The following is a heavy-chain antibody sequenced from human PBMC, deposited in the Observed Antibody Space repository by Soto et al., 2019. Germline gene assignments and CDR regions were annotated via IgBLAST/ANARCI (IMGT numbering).Heavy chain of an antibody. J-gene: IGHJ6*02. D-gene: IGHD1-26*01. CDR1: GDSISRGGDY. V-gene: IGHV4-31*03. Sequence: SETLSLTCTVSGDSISRGGDYWSWIRQHPGKGLEWIGYSYYTGNTYSNPTLKSRVTISVDTSKNQFSLKLTSVTAADTAVYYCARGGGIAGAINLHGLDVWGQGTTVTVSS. CDR3: ARGGGIAGAINLHGLDV. CDR2: SYYTGNT.